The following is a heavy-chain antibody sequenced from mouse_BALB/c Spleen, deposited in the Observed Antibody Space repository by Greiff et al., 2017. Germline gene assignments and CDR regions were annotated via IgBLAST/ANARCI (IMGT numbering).Heavy chain of an antibody. V-gene: IGHV2-9*02. CDR2: IWAGGST. J-gene: IGHJ3*01. D-gene: IGHD1-2*01. CDR1: GFSLTSYG. Sequence: VKVVESGPGLVAPSQSLSITCTVSGFSLTSYGVHWVRQPPGKGLEWLGVIWAGGSTNYNSALMSRLSISKDNSKSQVFLKMNSLQTDDTAMYYCARPFHYYGSWFAYWGQGTLVTVSA. CDR3: ARPFHYYGSWFAY.